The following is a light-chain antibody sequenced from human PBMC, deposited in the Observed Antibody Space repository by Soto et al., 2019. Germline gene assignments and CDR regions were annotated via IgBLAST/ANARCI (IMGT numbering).Light chain of an antibody. Sequence: DIPITQSPSALSASVRDRVSITCRASQSISNWLAWYQQKPGKAPKLLIYDASTLESGVPTRFSGSGSGTEFTLTISSLHPDDFATYYCQQYNILSTFGQGTKVDIK. CDR2: DAS. J-gene: IGKJ1*01. CDR1: QSISNW. CDR3: QQYNILST. V-gene: IGKV1-5*01.